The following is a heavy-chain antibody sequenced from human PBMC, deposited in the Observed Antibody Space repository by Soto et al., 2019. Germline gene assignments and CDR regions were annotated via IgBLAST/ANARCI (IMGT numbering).Heavy chain of an antibody. Sequence: GASVKGSCKGSRFPFSRSAVQWVRQAREQRLEWIGWIVVGSGNTNYAQKFQERFTITRDMSTSTAYMELSSLRSEDTVVYYCAADNGYSYGYPYYYYGMDVWGQGTTVTVS. D-gene: IGHD5-18*01. V-gene: IGHV1-58*01. J-gene: IGHJ6*02. CDR2: IVVGSGNT. CDR3: AADNGYSYGYPYYYYGMDV. CDR1: RFPFSRSA.